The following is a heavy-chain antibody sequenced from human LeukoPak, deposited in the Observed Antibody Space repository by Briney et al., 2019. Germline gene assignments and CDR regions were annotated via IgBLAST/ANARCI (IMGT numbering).Heavy chain of an antibody. CDR1: GYTFTVYY. Sequence: ASVKVSCKASGYTFTVYYIHWVRQAPGQGLEWMGWINPNSGGTNYAQKFQGRVTMTRDTSFSTAYMELSRLRSDDTAVYYCARDSHDWNYSGFDPWGQGTLVTVSS. J-gene: IGHJ5*02. D-gene: IGHD1-7*01. CDR3: ARDSHDWNYSGFDP. V-gene: IGHV1-2*02. CDR2: INPNSGGT.